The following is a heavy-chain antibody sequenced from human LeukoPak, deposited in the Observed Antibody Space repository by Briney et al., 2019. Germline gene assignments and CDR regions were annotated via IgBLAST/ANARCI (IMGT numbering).Heavy chain of an antibody. CDR3: AREYSGYDWGQFDY. D-gene: IGHD5-12*01. Sequence: ASVKVSCKASGYTLTSYYMHWVRQAPGQGLEWMGIINPSGGSTSYAQKLQGRVTMTTDTSTSTAYMELRSLRSDDTAVYYCAREYSGYDWGQFDYWGQGTLVTVSS. V-gene: IGHV1-46*01. J-gene: IGHJ4*02. CDR1: GYTLTSYY. CDR2: INPSGGST.